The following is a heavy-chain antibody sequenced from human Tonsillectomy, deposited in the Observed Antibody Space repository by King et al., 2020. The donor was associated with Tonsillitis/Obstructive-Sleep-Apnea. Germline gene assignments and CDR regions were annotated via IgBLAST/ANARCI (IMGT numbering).Heavy chain of an antibody. CDR2: ISGSGGST. CDR1: GFTFSSYA. V-gene: IGHV3-23*04. J-gene: IGHJ4*02. Sequence: VQLVESGGGLVQPGGSLRLSCAASGFTFSSYAMSWVRQAPGKGLEWVSAISGSGGSTYYADSVKGRFTISRDNYRNTLYLQMNSHRAEGTAVYYCGEGPRWEVVVPAAIKGLGCDYWGQGPLVTVSS. D-gene: IGHD2-2*02. CDR3: GEGPRWEVVVPAAIKGLGCDY.